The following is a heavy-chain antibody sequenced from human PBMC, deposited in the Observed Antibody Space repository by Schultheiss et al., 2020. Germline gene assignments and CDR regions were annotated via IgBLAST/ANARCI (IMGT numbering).Heavy chain of an antibody. CDR2: IYYSGSV. D-gene: IGHD5-24*01. Sequence: SETLSLTCTVSGGSITSGGYYWSWIRQPPGKGLEWIGSIYYSGSVYYNSSLKSRVTISVDTSKTQFSLKLSSVTAADTAVYHCARRGDGYTFDYWGQGTLVTVSS. J-gene: IGHJ4*02. CDR3: ARRGDGYTFDY. CDR1: GGSITSGGYY. V-gene: IGHV4-39*01.